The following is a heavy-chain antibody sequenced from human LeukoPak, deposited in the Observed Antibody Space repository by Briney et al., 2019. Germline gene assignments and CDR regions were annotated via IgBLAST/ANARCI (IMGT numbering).Heavy chain of an antibody. CDR3: AKAFEYSSSSRMDV. Sequence: PGGSLRLSCAASGFTFSSYGMHWVRQAPGKGLEWVAFIRYDGSNKYYADSVKGRFTISRDNSKNTLYLQMNSLRAEDTAVCYCAKAFEYSSSSRMDVWGKGTTVTVSS. J-gene: IGHJ6*03. V-gene: IGHV3-30*02. D-gene: IGHD6-6*01. CDR2: IRYDGSNK. CDR1: GFTFSSYG.